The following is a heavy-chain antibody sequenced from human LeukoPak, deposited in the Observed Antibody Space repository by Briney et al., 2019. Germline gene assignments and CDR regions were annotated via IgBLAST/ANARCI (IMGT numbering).Heavy chain of an antibody. J-gene: IGHJ4*02. Sequence: ASVKVSCKASGYTFTGYYMHWVRQAPGQGLEWMGWINPNSGGTNYAQKFQGRVTMTRDTSISTAYMELSRLRSDDTAVYYCARDAVLLWFGEFAPFDYWGQGTLATVSS. D-gene: IGHD3-10*01. V-gene: IGHV1-2*02. CDR2: INPNSGGT. CDR3: ARDAVLLWFGEFAPFDY. CDR1: GYTFTGYY.